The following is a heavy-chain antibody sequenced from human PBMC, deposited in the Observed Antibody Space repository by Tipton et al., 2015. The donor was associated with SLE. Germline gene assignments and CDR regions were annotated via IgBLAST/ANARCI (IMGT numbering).Heavy chain of an antibody. D-gene: IGHD6-19*01. CDR3: ARDGSGWSIT. V-gene: IGHV3-7*01. CDR1: GFTFSSSW. CDR2: IKPDGREI. J-gene: IGHJ5*02. Sequence: LSLTCAASGFTFSSSWMSWLRQAPGKGLEWVANIKPDGREIYYVDSVKGRFTISRDNAKTSLYLQMDGLRVGDTAVYYCARDGSGWSITWGQGTLVTVSS.